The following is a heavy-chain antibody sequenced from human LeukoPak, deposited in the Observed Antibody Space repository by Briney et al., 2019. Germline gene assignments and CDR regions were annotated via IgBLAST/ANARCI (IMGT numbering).Heavy chain of an antibody. Sequence: NPGRSLRPSRAASGFTVSNAWTSSVSQAPGKGLEWGGRIKSKTDGVTTDYAAPVKGRFTISRDDSKRTLYLQMSSLKPEDTAVYYCTTGMVVVITENTSYWGQGTLVTVSS. CDR1: GFTVSNAW. D-gene: IGHD3-22*01. CDR2: IKSKTDGVTT. V-gene: IGHV3-15*05. CDR3: TTGMVVVITENTSY. J-gene: IGHJ4*02.